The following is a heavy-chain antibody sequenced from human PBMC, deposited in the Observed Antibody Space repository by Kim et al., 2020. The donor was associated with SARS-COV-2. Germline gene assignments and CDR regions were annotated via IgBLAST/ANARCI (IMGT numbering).Heavy chain of an antibody. CDR1: GFTFSSCA. J-gene: IGHJ6*02. D-gene: IGHD1-26*01. V-gene: IGHV3-23*01. CDR2: ISHDAAST. Sequence: GESLRLSCAASGFTFSSCAMTWVRQAPGKGLEWVSSISHDAASTHYAGSVKGRFFISRDDSKNTLYLRLNSLRAEDTALYYCAKDLWDYSGMDVWGQGTT. CDR3: AKDLWDYSGMDV.